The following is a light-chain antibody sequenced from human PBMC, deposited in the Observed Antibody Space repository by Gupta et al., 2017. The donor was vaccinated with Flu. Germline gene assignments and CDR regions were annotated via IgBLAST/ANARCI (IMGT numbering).Light chain of an antibody. V-gene: IGKV3-15*01. CDR1: QSVSSN. CDR3: QQYNNWPPRDT. Sequence: EIVMTQSPATLSVFPGARATLSCRASQSVSSNLAWYQQKPGQAPRLLIYGASTRATGIPARFSGSGSGTEFTLTISILQSEDFAVYYCQQYNNWPPRDTFGPGTKVEIK. J-gene: IGKJ3*01. CDR2: GAS.